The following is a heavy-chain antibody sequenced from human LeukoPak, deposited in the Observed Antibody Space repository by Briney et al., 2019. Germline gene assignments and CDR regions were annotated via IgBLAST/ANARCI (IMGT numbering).Heavy chain of an antibody. CDR3: ARGLATRADSFDY. J-gene: IGHJ4*02. D-gene: IGHD4-23*01. CDR2: MHFSGIT. CDR1: GDSIRSSY. Sequence: PSETLSLTCTVSGDSIRSSYYSWIRQPPGKGLECIGYMHFSGITNYNPSLKSRVTISVDTSKNQFSLRLGSVTAADTAVYYCARGLATRADSFDYWGQGTLVTVSP. V-gene: IGHV4-59*12.